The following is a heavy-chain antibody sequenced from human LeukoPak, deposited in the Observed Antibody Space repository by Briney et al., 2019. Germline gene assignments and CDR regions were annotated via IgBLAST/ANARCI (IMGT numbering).Heavy chain of an antibody. CDR1: GYTFTRYG. D-gene: IGHD3-22*01. CDR2: ISAYNGNT. CDR3: ARDYYDSSGYDYYYYMDV. V-gene: IGHV1-18*01. Sequence: GASVKSSCKTSGYTFTRYGISWVRQTPGQGLEWMGWISAYNGNTNYAQKLQGRVTMTTDTSTRTAYMELRSLRSDDTAVYYCARDYYDSSGYDYYYYMDVWGKGTTVTISS. J-gene: IGHJ6*03.